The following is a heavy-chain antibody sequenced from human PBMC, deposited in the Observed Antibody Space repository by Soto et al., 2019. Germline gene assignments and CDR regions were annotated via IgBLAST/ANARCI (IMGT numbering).Heavy chain of an antibody. Sequence: GASVKVSCKVSGYTLTELSMHWVRQAPGKGLEWMGGFDPEDGETIYAQKFQGRVTMTEDTSTDTAYMELSSLRSEDTAVYYCATTGYYDSSGYYWFDPWGQGTLVTVSS. CDR1: GYTLTELS. CDR3: ATTGYYDSSGYYWFDP. D-gene: IGHD3-22*01. J-gene: IGHJ5*02. CDR2: FDPEDGET. V-gene: IGHV1-24*01.